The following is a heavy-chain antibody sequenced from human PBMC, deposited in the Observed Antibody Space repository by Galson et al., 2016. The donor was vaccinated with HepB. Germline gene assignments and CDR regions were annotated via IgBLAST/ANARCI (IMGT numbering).Heavy chain of an antibody. J-gene: IGHJ4*02. CDR1: GYTFTSYV. CDR2: INAGNGNT. V-gene: IGHV1-3*01. Sequence: SVKVSCKASGYTFTSYVMHWVRQAPGQRLEWMGWINAGNGNTKYSQKFQGRVTITRDTSASTAYMELSSLRSEDTAVFYCVRDLDIAAGSSWGQGTLVTVSS. D-gene: IGHD6-13*01. CDR3: VRDLDIAAGSS.